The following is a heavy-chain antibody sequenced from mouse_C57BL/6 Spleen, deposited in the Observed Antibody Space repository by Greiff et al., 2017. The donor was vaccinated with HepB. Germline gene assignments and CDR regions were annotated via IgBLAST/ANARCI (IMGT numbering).Heavy chain of an antibody. V-gene: IGHV5-16*01. CDR2: INYDGSST. D-gene: IGHD1-1*01. Sequence: EVQLVESEGGLVQPGSSMKLSCTASGFTFSDYYMAWVRQVPEKGLEWVANINYDGSSTYYLDSLKSRFIISRDNAKNILYLQMSSLKSEDTATYYCARDPPYYGSSYWYFDVWGTGTTVTVSS. CDR1: GFTFSDYY. J-gene: IGHJ1*03. CDR3: ARDPPYYGSSYWYFDV.